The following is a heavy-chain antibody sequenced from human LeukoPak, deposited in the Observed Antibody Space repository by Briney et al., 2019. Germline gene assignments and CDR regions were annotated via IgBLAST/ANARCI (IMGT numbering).Heavy chain of an antibody. CDR2: INPDNGGT. D-gene: IGHD1-26*01. Sequence: ASVKVSCKASGYTFTGYYMHWVRQAPGQGLEWMGRINPDNGGTNYGQKFQGRVTMTRDTSISTAYMELSRLRSDDTAVYYCARGRGWDAFDIWGQGTVVTVS. CDR1: GYTFTGYY. J-gene: IGHJ3*02. CDR3: ARGRGWDAFDI. V-gene: IGHV1-2*06.